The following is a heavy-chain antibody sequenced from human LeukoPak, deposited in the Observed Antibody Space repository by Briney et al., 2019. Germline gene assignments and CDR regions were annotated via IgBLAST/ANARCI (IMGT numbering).Heavy chain of an antibody. J-gene: IGHJ4*02. CDR1: GYSFTNYY. Sequence: ASVKVSCKASGYSFTNYYLHWVRQAPGQGLEYMGIINPSGGSSGGSTTYAQKFQGRVTMTRDTSTSTVYMELSNLSSEDTAVYYCARGGYIYGSFDNWGQGTLVTVSS. D-gene: IGHD5-18*01. CDR3: ARGGYIYGSFDN. V-gene: IGHV1-46*01. CDR2: INPSGGSSGGST.